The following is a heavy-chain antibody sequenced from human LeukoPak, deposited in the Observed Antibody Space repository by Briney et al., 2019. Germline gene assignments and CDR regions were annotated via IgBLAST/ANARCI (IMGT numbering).Heavy chain of an antibody. CDR3: VGGPNGYFDY. V-gene: IGHV1-24*01. J-gene: IGHJ4*02. CDR1: GYTLTELS. CDR2: FDPEDGET. D-gene: IGHD2-15*01. Sequence: GASVKVSCKVSGYTLTELSMHWVRQAPGKGLEWMGGFDPEDGETIYAQKFQGRVTITRDTSASTAYMELSSLRSEDTAVYYCVGGPNGYFDYWGQGTLVTVSS.